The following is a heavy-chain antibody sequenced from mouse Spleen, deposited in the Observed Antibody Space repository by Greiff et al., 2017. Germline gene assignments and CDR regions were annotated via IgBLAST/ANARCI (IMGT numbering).Heavy chain of an antibody. J-gene: IGHJ3*01. D-gene: IGHD2-13*01. CDR3: ARERYYDGGFAY. CDR1: GYTFTSYW. CDR2: IYPGSGST. V-gene: IGHV1-55*01. Sequence: VQLVESGAELVKPGASVKMSCKASGYTFTSYWITWVKQRPGQGLEWIGDIYPGSGSTNYNEKFKSKATLTVDTSSSTAYMQLSSLTSEDSAVYYCARERYYDGGFAYWGQGTLVTVSA.